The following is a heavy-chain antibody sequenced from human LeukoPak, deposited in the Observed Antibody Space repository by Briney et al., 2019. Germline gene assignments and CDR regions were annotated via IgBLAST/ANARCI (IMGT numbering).Heavy chain of an antibody. J-gene: IGHJ4*02. CDR1: GGSISSYY. Sequence: SETPSLTCTVSGGSISSYYWSWIRQPAGKGLEWIGRIYTSGSTNYNPSLKSRVTMSVDTSKNQFSLKLSSVTAADTAVYYCARDSYYYGSGSSLLFDYWGQGTLVTVSS. CDR2: IYTSGST. CDR3: ARDSYYYGSGSSLLFDY. D-gene: IGHD3-10*01. V-gene: IGHV4-4*07.